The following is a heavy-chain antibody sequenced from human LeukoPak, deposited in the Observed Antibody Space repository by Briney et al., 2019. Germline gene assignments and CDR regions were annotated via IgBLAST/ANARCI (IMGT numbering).Heavy chain of an antibody. CDR1: GFTSTTAW. V-gene: IGHV3-7*01. CDR2: IRQDGSDK. CDR3: ARDTPEYFQH. J-gene: IGHJ1*01. Sequence: GGSLRLSCAISGFTSTTAWMTWVRQAPGKGLEWVADIRQDGSDKYYVDSVKGRFIISRDNAKNSLYLQMNSLRAEDTAVYYCARDTPEYFQHWGQGTLVTVSS.